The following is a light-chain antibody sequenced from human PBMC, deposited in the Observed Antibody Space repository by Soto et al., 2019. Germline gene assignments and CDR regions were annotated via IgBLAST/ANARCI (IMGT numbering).Light chain of an antibody. CDR3: QQGGT. CDR1: QSVSDY. V-gene: IGKV3-11*01. CDR2: DAS. J-gene: IGKJ4*01. Sequence: EIVLTQSPATLSLSPGERATLSCRASQSVSDYLVWYQQKPGQAPRLLIYDASNRATGIPARFSGSGSGTDFTLTVSSLEPEDFAVYYCQQGGTFGGGTKVETK.